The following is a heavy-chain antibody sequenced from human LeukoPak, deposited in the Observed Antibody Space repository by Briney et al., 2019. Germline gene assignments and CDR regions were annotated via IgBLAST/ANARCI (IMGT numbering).Heavy chain of an antibody. V-gene: IGHV3-23*01. CDR3: AKDSSGWSHIYMDV. CDR1: GFNFNIYS. D-gene: IGHD6-19*01. J-gene: IGHJ6*03. Sequence: GGSLRLSCRASGFNFNIYSMNWVRQAPGKGLEWVSVIRAEGDPTHYADSVKGRFTISRDNSKNMVYLQMNRLRAEDTAVYYCAKDSSGWSHIYMDVWGKGTTVTVSS. CDR2: IRAEGDPT.